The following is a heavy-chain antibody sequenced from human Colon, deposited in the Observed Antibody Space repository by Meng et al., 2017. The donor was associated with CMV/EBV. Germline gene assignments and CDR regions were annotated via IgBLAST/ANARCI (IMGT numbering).Heavy chain of an antibody. D-gene: IGHD3-3*01. CDR2: IRHDGDSK. CDR3: AKDYRKRFWPENFDY. J-gene: IGHJ4*02. V-gene: IGHV3-30*02. CDR1: GFSFSSVG. Sequence: GGSRRLSCAAPGFSFSSVGMHWVRQAPGKGLEWVAFIRHDGDSKWYADSVKGRFTISRDNSKNTLYLQMNSMRHDDTDVYYCAKDYRKRFWPENFDYWGQGTLVTVSS.